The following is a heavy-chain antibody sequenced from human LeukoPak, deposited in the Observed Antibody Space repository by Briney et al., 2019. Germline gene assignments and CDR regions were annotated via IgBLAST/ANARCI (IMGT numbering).Heavy chain of an antibody. J-gene: IGHJ4*02. CDR1: GYTLTELS. V-gene: IGHV1-24*01. D-gene: IGHD1-7*01. CDR2: FDPEDGET. Sequence: GASVKVSCKVSGYTLTELSMHWVRQAPGKGLEWMGGFDPEDGETIYAQKFQGRVTMTEDTSTDTAYMELSSLRSEDTAVYYYATERITGTTLGFDYWGQGTLVTVSS. CDR3: ATERITGTTLGFDY.